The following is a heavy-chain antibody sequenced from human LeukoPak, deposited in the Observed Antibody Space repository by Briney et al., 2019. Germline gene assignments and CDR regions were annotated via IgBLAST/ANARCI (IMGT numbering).Heavy chain of an antibody. J-gene: IGHJ4*02. D-gene: IGHD6-19*01. V-gene: IGHV4-59*01. CDR2: IYSSGST. CDR1: GGSISSYY. CDR3: ARDPGWGVAYYFDY. Sequence: SEILSLTCTVSGGSISSYYWSWIRQPPGKGLEWIGYIYSSGSTNYNPSLKSRVTISVDTSKNQFSLKLTSVTAADTAVYYCARDPGWGVAYYFDYWGQGTLVTVSS.